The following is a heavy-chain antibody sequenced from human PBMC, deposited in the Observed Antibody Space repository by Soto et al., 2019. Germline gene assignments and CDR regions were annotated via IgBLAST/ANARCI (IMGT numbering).Heavy chain of an antibody. Sequence: GGSLRLSCAASVFSFSSYGMHWVRQAPGKGLEWVAVISHDGSNKYYADSVKGRFTISRDNSKNTLYLQMNSLRIEDTAVYYCAKGIGLQFIVVGPSNMPDPIDSLGQGTLVTGSS. J-gene: IGHJ4*02. V-gene: IGHV3-30*18. CDR1: VFSFSSYG. D-gene: IGHD2-2*01. CDR2: ISHDGSNK. CDR3: AKGIGLQFIVVGPSNMPDPIDS.